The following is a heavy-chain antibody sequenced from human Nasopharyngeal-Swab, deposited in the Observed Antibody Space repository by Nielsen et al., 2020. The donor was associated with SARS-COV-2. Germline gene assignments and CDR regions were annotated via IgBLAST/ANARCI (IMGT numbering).Heavy chain of an antibody. Sequence: GESLKISCAASGFTFSRFGMGWVRQAPGKGLEWVSVISASGVTTYYADSVKGRFTISRDNSKSTLYLQMNSLRAEDTAVYYCARLDTTTPGIAAAGTLDYWGQGTLVTVSS. CDR3: ARLDTTTPGIAAAGTLDY. J-gene: IGHJ4*02. CDR1: GFTFSRFG. D-gene: IGHD6-13*01. V-gene: IGHV3-23*01. CDR2: ISASGVTT.